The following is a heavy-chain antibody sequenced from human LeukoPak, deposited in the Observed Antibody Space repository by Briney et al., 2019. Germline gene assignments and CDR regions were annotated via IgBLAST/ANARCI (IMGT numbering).Heavy chain of an antibody. CDR1: GFTFSSYW. CDR2: INWNGETT. J-gene: IGHJ4*02. Sequence: GGSLRLSCAASGFTFSSYWMSWVRQAPGKGLEWVSGINWNGETTGYVDSVKGRFTISRDNAKNSLYLQMNSLRVEDTALYYCATHSYYYGSGSYPHYLDYWGQGTLVTVSS. D-gene: IGHD3-10*01. V-gene: IGHV3-20*04. CDR3: ATHSYYYGSGSYPHYLDY.